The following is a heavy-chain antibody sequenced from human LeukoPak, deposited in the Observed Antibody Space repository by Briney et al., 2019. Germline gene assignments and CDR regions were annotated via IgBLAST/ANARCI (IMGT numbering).Heavy chain of an antibody. CDR2: INPNSGDT. CDR1: GYTFTGYY. V-gene: IGHV1-2*06. Sequence: ASVKVSCKTSGYTFTGYYVHWVRQAPGQGLEWMGRINPNSGDTNYAQKFQGRVTMTRDTSISTAYMELSRLRSDDTAVYYCARVHRRARYGDYGYWGQGTLVTVSS. J-gene: IGHJ4*02. D-gene: IGHD4-17*01. CDR3: ARVHRRARYGDYGY.